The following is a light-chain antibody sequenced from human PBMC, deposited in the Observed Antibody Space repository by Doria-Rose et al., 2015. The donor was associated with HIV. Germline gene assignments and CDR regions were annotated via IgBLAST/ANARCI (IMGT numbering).Light chain of an antibody. CDR3: QQYSQWPPYT. CDR1: QGIGGD. V-gene: IGKV3-15*01. Sequence: ATLSVSPGERATLSCRASQGIGGDLAWYQQKPGQASRLLIYRASIRATGIPPRCTGGGSGTEFTLTISSLQSEDFAVYFCQQYSQWPPYTFGQGTKLEVK. CDR2: RAS. J-gene: IGKJ2*01.